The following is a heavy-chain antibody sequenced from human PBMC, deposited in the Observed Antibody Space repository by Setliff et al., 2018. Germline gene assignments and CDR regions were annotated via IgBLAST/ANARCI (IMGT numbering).Heavy chain of an antibody. CDR3: ARVQRYKGAFDI. J-gene: IGHJ3*02. V-gene: IGHV4-31*03. Sequence: SETLSLTCTVSGGSISSGTYYWSWIRQHPGKGLEWIGYFYNSGNTYYNPSLKSRFTISFDTPKNQFSLRLSSVTAVDTAVYYCARVQRYKGAFDIWGPGALVTVSS. CDR2: FYNSGNT. D-gene: IGHD3-9*01. CDR1: GGSISSGTYY.